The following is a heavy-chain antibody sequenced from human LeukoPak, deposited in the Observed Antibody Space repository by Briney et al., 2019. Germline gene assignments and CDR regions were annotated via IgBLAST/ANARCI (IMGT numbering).Heavy chain of an antibody. V-gene: IGHV3-48*01. Sequence: GGSLRLSCVASRFTFSSYGMHWVRQAPGKGLEWVSYISSSGSTIYYADSVKGRFTISRDNAKNSLYLQMNSLRAEDTAVYYCARSNRNYDILTGYYPTNWFDPWGQGTLVTVSS. CDR2: ISSSGSTI. D-gene: IGHD3-9*01. J-gene: IGHJ5*02. CDR1: RFTFSSYG. CDR3: ARSNRNYDILTGYYPTNWFDP.